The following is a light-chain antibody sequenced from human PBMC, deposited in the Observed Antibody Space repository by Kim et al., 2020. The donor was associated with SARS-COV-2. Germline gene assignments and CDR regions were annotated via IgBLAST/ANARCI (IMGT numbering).Light chain of an antibody. CDR3: QYYDRSLST. V-gene: IGKV3-20*01. Sequence: EVVLTQSPGTLSLSPGERATLSCRASRSVDNNYLAWYQQRPGQAPRLLIYSISKRATGIPDRFSGSGSGTDFTLTISRLEPEDFVVYFCQYYDRSLSTFGQGTKLEIK. CDR2: SIS. J-gene: IGKJ2*01. CDR1: RSVDNNY.